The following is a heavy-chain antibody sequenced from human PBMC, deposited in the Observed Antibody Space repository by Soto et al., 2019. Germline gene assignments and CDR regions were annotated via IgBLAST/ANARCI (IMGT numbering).Heavy chain of an antibody. Sequence: NPSETLSLTCAVYGGSFSGYYWSWIRQPPGKGLEWIGEINHSGSTNYNPSLKSRVTISVDTSKNQFSLKLSSVTAADTAVYYCARGLVVTASPSYYFDYWGQGTLVTVSS. CDR1: GGSFSGYY. CDR3: ARGLVVTASPSYYFDY. V-gene: IGHV4-34*01. J-gene: IGHJ4*02. D-gene: IGHD2-21*02. CDR2: INHSGST.